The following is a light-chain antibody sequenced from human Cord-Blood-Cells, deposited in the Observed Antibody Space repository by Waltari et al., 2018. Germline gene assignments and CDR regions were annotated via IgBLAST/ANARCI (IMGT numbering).Light chain of an antibody. V-gene: IGKV1-5*01. J-gene: IGKJ1*01. Sequence: DIRMTQSPPTLSASVGDRVTITGRASQSISSWLAWYQQKPGKPPQLLIYDASSLESGVPSRFSGSGSGTEFTLTISRLQPDDFATYYCQQYNSWPTFGQGTKVEIK. CDR2: DAS. CDR3: QQYNSWPT. CDR1: QSISSW.